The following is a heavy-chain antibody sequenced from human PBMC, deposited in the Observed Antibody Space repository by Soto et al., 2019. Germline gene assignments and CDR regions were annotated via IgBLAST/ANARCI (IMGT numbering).Heavy chain of an antibody. CDR2: IYYSERTSYNSGST. Sequence: SETLSLPCPFSCYSMTSSSYYWGFIRQPPGKGLEWIGSIYYSERTSYNSGSTYYSPSLKSRVTISGDTSKSQFSLKLSSVTAADTAVYYCARHTRNQFDPWGQGTLVTVSS. V-gene: IGHV4-39*01. CDR3: ARHTRNQFDP. J-gene: IGHJ5*02. CDR1: CYSMTSSSYY.